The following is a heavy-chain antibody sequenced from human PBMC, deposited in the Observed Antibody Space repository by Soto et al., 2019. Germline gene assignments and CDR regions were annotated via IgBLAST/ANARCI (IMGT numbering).Heavy chain of an antibody. J-gene: IGHJ4*02. CDR3: ARDHSGRSNYFDY. CDR1: GFTFSSYG. D-gene: IGHD5-12*01. Sequence: GGSLRLSCAASGFTFSSYGMHWVRQAPGKGLEWVAVIWYDGSNKYYADSVKGRFTISRDNSKNTLYLQMNSLRDEDTAIYYCARDHSGRSNYFDYWGQGTLVTVSS. V-gene: IGHV3-33*01. CDR2: IWYDGSNK.